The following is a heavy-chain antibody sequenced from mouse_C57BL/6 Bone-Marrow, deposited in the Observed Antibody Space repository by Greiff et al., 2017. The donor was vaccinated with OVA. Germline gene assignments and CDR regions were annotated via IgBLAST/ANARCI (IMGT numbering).Heavy chain of an antibody. D-gene: IGHD2-4*01. CDR1: GYTFTSYW. CDR3: ASYDYDVGFDY. CDR2: IHPNSGST. V-gene: IGHV1-64*01. Sequence: VQLQQPGAELVKPGASVKLSCKASGYTFTSYWMHWVKQRPGQGLEWIGMIHPNSGSTNYNEKFKSKATLTVDKSSSTAYMQLSSLTSEDSAVYYCASYDYDVGFDYWGQGTTLTVSS. J-gene: IGHJ2*01.